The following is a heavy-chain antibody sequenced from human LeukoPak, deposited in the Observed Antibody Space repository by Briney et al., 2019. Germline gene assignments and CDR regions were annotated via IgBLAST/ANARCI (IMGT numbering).Heavy chain of an antibody. CDR1: GGSISSSEYY. J-gene: IGHJ3*02. CDR3: ARDRVAVAGTRAFDI. V-gene: IGHV4-30-4*08. D-gene: IGHD6-19*01. Sequence: SQTLSLTCTASGGSISSSEYYWSWIRQPPGKGLEWIGYIYYSGSTYYNPSLKSRVTMSVDTSKNQFSLKLSSVTAADTAVYYCARDRVAVAGTRAFDIWGQGAMVTVSS. CDR2: IYYSGST.